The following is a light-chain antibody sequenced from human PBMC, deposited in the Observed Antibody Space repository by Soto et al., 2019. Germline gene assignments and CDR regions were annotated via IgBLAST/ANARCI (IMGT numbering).Light chain of an antibody. V-gene: IGKV1-9*01. CDR1: QDISDF. CDR3: QQLNSFPPA. J-gene: IGKJ5*01. CDR2: ATS. Sequence: DIQLTQSPSFLSASVRDRVTITCRASQDISDFLAWYQQKPGKPPKLLIYATSTLQIGIPSRYSGSGPGTEFTLTINSLQQHDFATYYCQQLNSFPPAFGQGTRLEIK.